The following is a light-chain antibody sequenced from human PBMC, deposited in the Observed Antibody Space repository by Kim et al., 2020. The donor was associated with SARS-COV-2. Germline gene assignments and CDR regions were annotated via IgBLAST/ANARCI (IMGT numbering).Light chain of an antibody. CDR1: KLGDKY. Sequence: SVSPGQTARITCSGDKLGDKYACWYQQTPGQAPVLVIYQDSKRPSGIPERFSGSNSGNTATLPISGTQAMDEADYYCQAWDSSTVVFGGGTQLTVL. CDR2: QDS. V-gene: IGLV3-1*01. J-gene: IGLJ2*01. CDR3: QAWDSSTVV.